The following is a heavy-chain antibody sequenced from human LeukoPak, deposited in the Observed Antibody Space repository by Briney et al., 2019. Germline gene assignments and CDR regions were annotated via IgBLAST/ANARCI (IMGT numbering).Heavy chain of an antibody. Sequence: ASVKVSCKASGYTFTSYAMHWVRQAPGQRLEWMGWINAGNGNTKYSQKFQGRVTITRDTSASTAYMKLSSLRSEDTAVYYCARDYGRIAAPPRLYFDYWGQGTLVTVSS. J-gene: IGHJ4*02. CDR3: ARDYGRIAAPPRLYFDY. V-gene: IGHV1-3*01. CDR1: GYTFTSYA. CDR2: INAGNGNT. D-gene: IGHD2-15*01.